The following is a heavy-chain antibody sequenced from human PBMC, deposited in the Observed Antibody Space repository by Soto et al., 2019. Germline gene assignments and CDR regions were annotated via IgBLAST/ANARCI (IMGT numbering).Heavy chain of an antibody. CDR1: GFTFSSNW. CDR3: LVYYYATSAWPY. Sequence: EVQLVESGGGLVQPGGSLRLSCAASGFTFSSNWMSWVRQAPGKGLEWVANIKEDGSEKYYVDSVKGRFTISRDNAQNSLFLQMNSLRAEDTAVYYCLVYYYATSAWPYWGQGTLVTVSS. D-gene: IGHD3-22*01. V-gene: IGHV3-7*01. CDR2: IKEDGSEK. J-gene: IGHJ4*02.